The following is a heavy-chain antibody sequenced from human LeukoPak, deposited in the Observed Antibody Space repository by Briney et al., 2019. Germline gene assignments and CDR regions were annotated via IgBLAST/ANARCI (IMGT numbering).Heavy chain of an antibody. CDR1: GFTLSSFG. Sequence: GGSLRLSCTASGFTLSSFGMHWVRQAPGKGLEWVAVISDDGSNTYYADSVKGRFTISRDNSKNTPYLQLNSLRTEDTAVYYCAKDADTATIIYWYFDLWGRGTLVTVSS. D-gene: IGHD5-18*01. V-gene: IGHV3-30*18. CDR2: ISDDGSNT. J-gene: IGHJ2*01. CDR3: AKDADTATIIYWYFDL.